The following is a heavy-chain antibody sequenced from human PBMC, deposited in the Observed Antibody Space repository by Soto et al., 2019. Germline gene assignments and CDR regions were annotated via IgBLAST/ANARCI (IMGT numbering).Heavy chain of an antibody. Sequence: QEHLVQSGAELKKPGASVKVSCKSSGYTFIYYYLHWVRQAPGQGLEWMGWINPHSGDTYYAEKFQGRITMTRDTSITTVFLDVSRLTSVDAALYFCARHGKPYLSPRVSYGMYVWGQGTSVTLSS. J-gene: IGHJ6*02. V-gene: IGHV1-2*02. D-gene: IGHD2-21*01. CDR2: INPHSGDT. CDR1: GYTFIYYY. CDR3: ARHGKPYLSPRVSYGMYV.